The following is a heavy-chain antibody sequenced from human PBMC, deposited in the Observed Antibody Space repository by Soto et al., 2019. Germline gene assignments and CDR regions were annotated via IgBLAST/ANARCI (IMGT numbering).Heavy chain of an antibody. Sequence: GGSLRLSCAASGFTFSDYYMSWIRQAPGKGLEWVAFIRSSSSTIYYADSVKGRFTISRDNAKNSLYLQMNSLRAEDTAVYYCARHPERIAQIGWFDPWGQGTLVTVSS. CDR2: IRSSSSTI. V-gene: IGHV3-11*04. CDR1: GFTFSDYY. D-gene: IGHD6-13*01. J-gene: IGHJ5*02. CDR3: ARHPERIAQIGWFDP.